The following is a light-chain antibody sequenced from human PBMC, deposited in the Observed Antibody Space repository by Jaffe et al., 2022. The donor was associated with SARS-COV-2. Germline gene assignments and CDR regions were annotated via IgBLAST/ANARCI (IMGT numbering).Light chain of an antibody. J-gene: IGKJ4*01. CDR2: TAS. CDR1: QSISSY. V-gene: IGKV1-39*01. Sequence: DIQMTQSPSSLSASVGDRITITCRASQSISSYLNWYQQTPGKAPKLLIYTASNLQSGVPLRFSGSGSGTDFTLTISSLQPEDFASYYCQQSHSGPLTFGGGTKVEIK. CDR3: QQSHSGPLT.